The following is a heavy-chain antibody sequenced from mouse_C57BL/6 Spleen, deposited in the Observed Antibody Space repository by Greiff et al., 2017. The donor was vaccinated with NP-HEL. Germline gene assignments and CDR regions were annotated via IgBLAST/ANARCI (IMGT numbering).Heavy chain of an antibody. CDR2: IDPSDSYT. J-gene: IGHJ4*01. V-gene: IGHV1-69*01. CDR1: GYTFTSYW. CDR3: ARRGLRPYAMDY. Sequence: QVQLQQSGAELVMPGASVKLSCKASGYTFTSYWMHWVKQRPGQGLEWIGEIDPSDSYTNYNQKFKGKSTLTVDKSSSTAYMQLSSLTSEDSAVYYCARRGLRPYAMDYWGQGTSVTVSS. D-gene: IGHD1-2*01.